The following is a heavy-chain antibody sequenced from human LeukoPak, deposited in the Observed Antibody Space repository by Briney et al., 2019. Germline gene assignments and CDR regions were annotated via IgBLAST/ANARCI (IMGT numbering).Heavy chain of an antibody. V-gene: IGHV4-34*01. CDR2: INHSGST. J-gene: IGHJ4*02. Sequence: SETLSLTCAVYGGSFSGYYWSWIRQPPGKGLEWIGEINHSGSTNYNPSLKSRVTISVDTSKNQFSLKLSSVTAADTAVYYCARGLLTGYYYLSDYWGQGTLVTVSS. CDR3: ARGLLTGYYYLSDY. CDR1: GGSFSGYY. D-gene: IGHD3-9*01.